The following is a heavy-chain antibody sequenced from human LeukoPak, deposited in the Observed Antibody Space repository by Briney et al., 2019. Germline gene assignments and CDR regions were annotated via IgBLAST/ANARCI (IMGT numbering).Heavy chain of an antibody. D-gene: IGHD6-13*01. CDR3: ASAVYSSSWYYFDY. J-gene: IGHJ4*02. CDR2: ISWNSGSI. CDR1: GFTFDDYA. Sequence: PGGSLRLSCAASGFTFDDYAMHWVRQAPGKGLEWVSGISWNSGSIGYADSVKGRFTISRDNAKNSLYLQMNSLRAEDTAVYYCASAVYSSSWYYFDYWGQGTLVTVSS. V-gene: IGHV3-9*01.